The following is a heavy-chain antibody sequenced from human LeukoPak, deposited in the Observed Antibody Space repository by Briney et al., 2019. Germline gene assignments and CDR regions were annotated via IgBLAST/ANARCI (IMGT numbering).Heavy chain of an antibody. Sequence: GGSLRLSCAASGFTFSSYAMSWVRQAPGKGLEWVSAISGSGGSTYYADSVKGRFTISRDNAKNSLYLQMNSLRAEDTALYYCAKDRTLYSSGWFDYWGQGTLVTVSS. CDR3: AKDRTLYSSGWFDY. V-gene: IGHV3-23*01. D-gene: IGHD6-19*01. CDR2: ISGSGGST. CDR1: GFTFSSYA. J-gene: IGHJ4*02.